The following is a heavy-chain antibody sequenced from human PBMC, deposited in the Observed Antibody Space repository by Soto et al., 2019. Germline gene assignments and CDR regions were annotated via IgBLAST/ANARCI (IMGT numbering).Heavy chain of an antibody. V-gene: IGHV4-34*01. Sequence: PSETLSLTCAVYGGSFSGYYWSWIRQPPGKGLEWIGEINHSGSTNYNPSLKSRVTISVDTSKNQFSLKLSSVTAADTAVYYCARGSRLVATTPYYYYYYYMDVWGKGTKVTVSS. D-gene: IGHD5-12*01. CDR2: INHSGST. J-gene: IGHJ6*03. CDR1: GGSFSGYY. CDR3: ARGSRLVATTPYYYYYYYMDV.